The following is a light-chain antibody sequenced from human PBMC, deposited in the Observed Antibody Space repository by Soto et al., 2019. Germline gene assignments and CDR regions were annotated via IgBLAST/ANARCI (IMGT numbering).Light chain of an antibody. CDR3: CSYGGGNNFYV. CDR2: EVS. V-gene: IGLV2-8*01. J-gene: IGLJ1*01. CDR1: SSDIGTYDY. Sequence: SVLTQPRSATGSLGQSVTISCNGTSSDIGTYDYVSWYQHLPDKAPKLIIYEVSKRPSGVPDRFSGSKSGNTASLTVSGLQAEDEGDYYCCSYGGGNNFYVFGTGTKVTAL.